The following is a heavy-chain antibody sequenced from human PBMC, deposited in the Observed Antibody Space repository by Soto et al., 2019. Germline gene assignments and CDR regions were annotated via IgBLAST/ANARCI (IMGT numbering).Heavy chain of an antibody. Sequence: EVQLLESGGGLVQPGGSLRLSCAASGFTFSSYAMSWVRQAPGKGLEWVSGISGSGGSTYYADSVKGRFTISRDNSKTTLYLQMNSLRAEDTAVYYYAKANSGYVWGRYYFDYWGQGTLVSVSS. CDR3: AKANSGYVWGRYYFDY. J-gene: IGHJ4*02. CDR1: GFTFSSYA. V-gene: IGHV3-23*01. D-gene: IGHD5-12*01. CDR2: ISGSGGST.